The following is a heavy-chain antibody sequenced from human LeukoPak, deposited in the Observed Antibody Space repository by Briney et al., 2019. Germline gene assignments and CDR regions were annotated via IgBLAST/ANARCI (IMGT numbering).Heavy chain of an antibody. V-gene: IGHV3-21*01. CDR1: GFTFSSYS. Sequence: GGSLRLSCATSGFTFSSYSMNWVRQAPGKGLEWVSSISSSSSYIYYADSVKGRFTISRDNAKNSLYLQMNSLRAEDTAVYYCARVGSRRYDILTGYFWDLLFDYWGQGTLVTVSS. CDR3: ARVGSRRYDILTGYFWDLLFDY. CDR2: ISSSSSYI. J-gene: IGHJ4*02. D-gene: IGHD3-9*01.